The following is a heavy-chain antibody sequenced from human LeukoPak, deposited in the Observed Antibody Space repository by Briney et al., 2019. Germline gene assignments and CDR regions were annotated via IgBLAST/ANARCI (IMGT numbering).Heavy chain of an antibody. CDR3: ARSYWSSTFGFYYNYMDV. V-gene: IGHV4-30-2*01. CDR1: GGSISSGGYY. CDR2: IYHSGST. Sequence: SQTLSLTCTVSGGSISSGGYYWSWIRQPPGKGLEWIGYIYHSGSTYYNPSLKSRVTISVDTSKNQFSLKLISVTAADTSVYYCARSYWSSTFGFYYNYMDVWGKGTTVTVSS. J-gene: IGHJ6*03. D-gene: IGHD6-13*01.